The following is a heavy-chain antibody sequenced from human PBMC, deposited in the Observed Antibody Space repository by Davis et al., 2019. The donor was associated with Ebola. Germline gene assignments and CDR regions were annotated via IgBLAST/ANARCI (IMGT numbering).Heavy chain of an antibody. CDR1: GFTFSSYA. D-gene: IGHD6-13*01. CDR2: ISGSGDNT. Sequence: PGGSLRLSCAASGFTFSSYAMSWVRQAPGKGLEWVSAISGSGDNTYYADSVKGRFTISRDNSKNTLYLQTNSLRAEDTGVYYCAKEGVGYSSEYWGQGTLVTVSS. V-gene: IGHV3-23*01. CDR3: AKEGVGYSSEY. J-gene: IGHJ4*02.